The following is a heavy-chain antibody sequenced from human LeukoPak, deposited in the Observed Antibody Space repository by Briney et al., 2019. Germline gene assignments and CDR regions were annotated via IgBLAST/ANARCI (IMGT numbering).Heavy chain of an antibody. Sequence: PGGSLRLSCAASGFTFSSYAMSWVRQAPGKGLEWVAVISYDGSNKYYADSVKGRFTISRDNSKNTLYLQMNSLRAEDTAVYYCARDRGITMIVVANWFDPWGQGTLVTVSS. CDR3: ARDRGITMIVVANWFDP. J-gene: IGHJ5*02. D-gene: IGHD3-22*01. CDR2: ISYDGSNK. CDR1: GFTFSSYA. V-gene: IGHV3-30*04.